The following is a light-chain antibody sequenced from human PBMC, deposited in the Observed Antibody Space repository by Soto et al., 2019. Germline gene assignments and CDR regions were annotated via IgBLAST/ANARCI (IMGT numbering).Light chain of an antibody. CDR1: SSNIGAGYD. J-gene: IGLJ2*01. CDR2: GNT. Sequence: QSVLTQPPSVSGAPGQSITISCSWNSSNIGAGYDVHWYQQLPGTAPQRFIYGNTNRPSGVPDRFSGFKSGTSASLAITGLQADDEAEYYCQSYDSSLSGVIFGGGTQLTVL. V-gene: IGLV1-40*01. CDR3: QSYDSSLSGVI.